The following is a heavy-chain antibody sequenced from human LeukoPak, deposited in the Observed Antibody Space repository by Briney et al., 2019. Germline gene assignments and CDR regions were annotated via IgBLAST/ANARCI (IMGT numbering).Heavy chain of an antibody. Sequence: GGCLRLAYAAYGFSVSIYGSGSARQAPGKGLGWDSALSGSGGSTYYADSVKGRFTISRDNSKNTLYLQMNSLRAEDTAVYSCAEGDSSSRLGAHFDYWGQGNLVTVSA. J-gene: IGHJ4*02. D-gene: IGHD6-13*01. V-gene: IGHV3-23*01. CDR2: LSGSGGST. CDR1: GFSVSIYG. CDR3: AEGDSSSRLGAHFDY.